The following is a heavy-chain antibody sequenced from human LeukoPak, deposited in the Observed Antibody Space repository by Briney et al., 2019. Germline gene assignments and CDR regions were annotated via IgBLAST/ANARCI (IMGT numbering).Heavy chain of an antibody. J-gene: IGHJ4*02. V-gene: IGHV3-23*01. D-gene: IGHD3-22*01. CDR2: ISDSGGRT. CDR3: AKRGVVIRVILVGFHKEAPYFDS. Sequence: GGSPRLSCAVSGMTFSNYGMSWVRQAPGEGLEWVAGISDSGGRTNYADSVKGRFTISRDNPKNTLYLQMNSLRAEDTAVYFCAKRGVVIRVILVGFHKEAPYFDSWGQGVLVTVSS. CDR1: GMTFSNYG.